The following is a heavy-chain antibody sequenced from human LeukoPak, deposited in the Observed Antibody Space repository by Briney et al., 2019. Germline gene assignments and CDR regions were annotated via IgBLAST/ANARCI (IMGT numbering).Heavy chain of an antibody. CDR1: GFTFSSYA. CDR2: TSSDGNIK. D-gene: IGHD1-1*01. J-gene: IGHJ4*02. Sequence: PGGSLRLSCAASGFTFSSYAMHWVRQAPGKGLEWVAVTSSDGNIKYYADSVKGRFTISRDNSKNTLYLQMNSLRSEDTGVYYCARDPVPATARHFDYWGQGTLVTVSS. V-gene: IGHV3-30-3*01. CDR3: ARDPVPATARHFDY.